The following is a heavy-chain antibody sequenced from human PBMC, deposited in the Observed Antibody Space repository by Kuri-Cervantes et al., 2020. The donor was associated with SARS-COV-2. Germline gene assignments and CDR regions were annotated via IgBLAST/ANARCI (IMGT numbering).Heavy chain of an antibody. D-gene: IGHD6-13*01. J-gene: IGHJ4*02. CDR3: AREIPSATGDDY. V-gene: IGHV1-18*04. Sequence: ASVKVSCKASGYTFTTYGITWVRQAPGQGLEWMGWISTYNANADYAQKLQGRVTMTTDTSTSIAYMELSSLRSEDTAVYYCAREIPSATGDDYWGQGTLVTVSS. CDR2: ISTYNANA. CDR1: GYTFTTYG.